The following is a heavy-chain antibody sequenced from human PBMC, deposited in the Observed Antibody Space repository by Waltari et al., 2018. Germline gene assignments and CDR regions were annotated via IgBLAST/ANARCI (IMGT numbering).Heavy chain of an antibody. CDR3: AKDXPIXXXSGYSPDY. Sequence: QVXLVESGGGVVXXGXSLRLSCAASGFTFSSXXMXWVRQAPGKGLEXVAXXXXXGXNKYYADSVXGRXXXXXXXXKNTLYLQXXSXRAEDXXVYYCAKDXPIXXXSGYSPDYWGQGTXXXXXS. D-gene: IGHD3-3*01. J-gene: IGHJ4*02. CDR1: GFTFSSXX. CDR2: XXXXGXNK. V-gene: IGHV3-30*02.